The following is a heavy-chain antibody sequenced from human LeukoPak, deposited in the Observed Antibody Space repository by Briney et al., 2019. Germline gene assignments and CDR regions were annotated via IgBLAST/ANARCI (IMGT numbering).Heavy chain of an antibody. CDR1: GFTFSSYG. CDR3: VRVGYSYGYGDWNHFDY. Sequence: RGSLRLSCAASGFTFSSYGMHWVRQAPGKGLEWVAFIRYDGSNKYYADSVKGRFTISRDNSKNTLYLQMNSLRAEDTAVYFCVRVGYSYGYGDWNHFDYWGQGTLVTVSS. CDR2: IRYDGSNK. D-gene: IGHD5-18*01. J-gene: IGHJ4*02. V-gene: IGHV3-30*02.